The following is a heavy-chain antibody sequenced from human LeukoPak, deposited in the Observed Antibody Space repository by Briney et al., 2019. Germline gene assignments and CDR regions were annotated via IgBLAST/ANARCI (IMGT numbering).Heavy chain of an antibody. CDR1: GYTFSSYS. CDR3: VRLRRNSDTSGFYYYDY. J-gene: IGHJ4*02. CDR2: ISVRSNYI. D-gene: IGHD3-22*01. V-gene: IGHV3-21*01. Sequence: GGSLRLSCAASGYTFSSYSINWVRQAPGKGLEWVSSISVRSNYIYYADSVRGRFSISRDDARDSLYLQMNSLRAEDTAVYYCVRLRRNSDTSGFYYYDYWGQGTLVTVSS.